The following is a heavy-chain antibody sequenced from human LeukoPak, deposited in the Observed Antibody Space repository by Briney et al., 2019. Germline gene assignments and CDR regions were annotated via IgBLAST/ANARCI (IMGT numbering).Heavy chain of an antibody. CDR3: ARDGWVYDSSGSFDY. V-gene: IGHV3-21*01. D-gene: IGHD3-22*01. J-gene: IGHJ4*02. Sequence: PGGSLRLSCAASGFTFSSYSMNWVRQAPGKGLEWVSSISSSSSYIYYADSVKGRFTISRDNAKNSLYLQMNSLRAEDTAVYYCARDGWVYDSSGSFDYWDQGTLVTVSS. CDR2: ISSSSSYI. CDR1: GFTFSSYS.